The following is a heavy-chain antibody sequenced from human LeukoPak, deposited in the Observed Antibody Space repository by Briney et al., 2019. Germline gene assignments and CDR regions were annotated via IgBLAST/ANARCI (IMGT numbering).Heavy chain of an antibody. CDR3: AKTRIAVAGTHYYGMDV. CDR1: GFTFSSYG. CDR2: ISYDGSNK. J-gene: IGHJ6*02. Sequence: GGSLRLSCAASGFTFSSYGMHWVRQAPGKGLEWVAVISYDGSNKYYADSVKGRFTISRDNSKNTLYLQMNSLRAEDTAVYYCAKTRIAVAGTHYYGMDVWGQGTTVIVSS. D-gene: IGHD6-19*01. V-gene: IGHV3-30*18.